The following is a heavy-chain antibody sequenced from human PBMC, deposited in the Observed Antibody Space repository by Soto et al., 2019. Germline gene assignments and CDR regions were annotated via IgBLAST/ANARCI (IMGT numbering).Heavy chain of an antibody. CDR3: ASTLAASYYYYGMDV. CDR2: IDPSDSYT. Sequence: GEALKISCKGSGYSFTSYWISWVRQMPGKGLEWMGRIDPSDSYTNYSPSFQGHVTISADKSISTAYLQWSSLKASDTAMYYCASTLAASYYYYGMDVWGQGTTVTVSS. V-gene: IGHV5-10-1*01. CDR1: GYSFTSYW. D-gene: IGHD6-25*01. J-gene: IGHJ6*02.